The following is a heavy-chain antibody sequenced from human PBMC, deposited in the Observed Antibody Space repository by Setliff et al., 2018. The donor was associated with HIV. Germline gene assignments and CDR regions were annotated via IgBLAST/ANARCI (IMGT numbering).Heavy chain of an antibody. CDR2: IYYSGST. V-gene: IGHV4-59*11. CDR1: GGSISSHY. D-gene: IGHD3-22*01. CDR3: GGNGYYSIDY. J-gene: IGHJ4*02. Sequence: PSETLSLTCTVSGGSISSHYWSWIRQPPGKGLDWIGNIYYSGSTHYNPSLQSRVTISVDKSKSQFSLKLNSVTAADTAVYYCGGNGYYSIDYWGQGTLVTVSS.